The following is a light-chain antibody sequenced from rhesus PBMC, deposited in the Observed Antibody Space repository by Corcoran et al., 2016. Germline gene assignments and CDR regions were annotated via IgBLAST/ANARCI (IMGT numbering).Light chain of an antibody. Sequence: DIQMTQSPSSLSASVGDIVTITCRASQGIRSYLAWYQQKPGKAPKSLIYYASNLESGVQSRFSGSGSGTEFTLTISSLQPEDFASYYCQQYNSAPITFGPGTKLDIK. CDR2: YAS. CDR3: QQYNSAPIT. CDR1: QGIRSY. J-gene: IGKJ3*01. V-gene: IGKV1-37*01.